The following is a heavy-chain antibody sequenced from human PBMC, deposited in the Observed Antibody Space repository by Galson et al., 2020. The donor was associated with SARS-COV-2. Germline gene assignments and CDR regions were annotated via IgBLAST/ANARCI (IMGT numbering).Heavy chain of an antibody. J-gene: IGHJ3*02. V-gene: IGHV6-1*01. Sequence: SQTLSLTCAISGDSVSSNHGSWNWIRQSPSRCIEWLGITYYRSMCSTDYEVSVKSRITINTDTSKNQFSLQLNSVTPEDTAMYYCAGRVAGAISLDIWGQGTMVLVSS. D-gene: IGHD1-26*01. CDR1: GDSVSSNHGS. CDR3: AGRVAGAISLDI. CDR2: TYYRSMCST.